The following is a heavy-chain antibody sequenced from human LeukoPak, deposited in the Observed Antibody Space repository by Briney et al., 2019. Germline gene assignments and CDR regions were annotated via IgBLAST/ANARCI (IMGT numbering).Heavy chain of an antibody. V-gene: IGHV1-69*04. Sequence: SVKVSCKASGGTFSSYAISWVRQAPGQGLEWMGRIIPILGIANYAQKFQGRVTITAYKSTSTAYMELRSLRSEETAVYYCARDKRTVVTPLSTFDYWGQGTLVTVSS. CDR3: ARDKRTVVTPLSTFDY. CDR1: GGTFSSYA. D-gene: IGHD4-23*01. J-gene: IGHJ4*02. CDR2: IIPILGIA.